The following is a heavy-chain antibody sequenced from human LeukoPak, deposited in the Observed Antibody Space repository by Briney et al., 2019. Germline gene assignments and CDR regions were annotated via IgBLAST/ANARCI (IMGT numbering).Heavy chain of an antibody. CDR1: GGSISSYC. D-gene: IGHD3-9*01. CDR3: ARTRYYDILTGHQPFDY. CDR2: IYYSGST. J-gene: IGHJ4*02. Sequence: SETLSLTCTVSGGSISSYCWSWIRQPPGKGLEWIGYIYYSGSTNYNPSLKSRVTISVDTSKNQFSLKLSSVTAADTAVYYCARTRYYDILTGHQPFDYWGQGTLVTVSS. V-gene: IGHV4-59*01.